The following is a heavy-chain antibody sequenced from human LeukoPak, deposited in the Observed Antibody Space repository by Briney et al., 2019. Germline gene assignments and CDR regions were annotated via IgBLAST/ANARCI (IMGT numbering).Heavy chain of an antibody. V-gene: IGHV4-59*01. CDR1: GGSISSYY. J-gene: IGHJ6*02. Sequence: PSETLSLTCTVSGGSISSYYWSWIRQPPGKGLEWIGYIYYSGSTNYNPSLKSRVTISVDTSKNHFSLKLSSVTAADTAVYYCARGHSGSHPEDYYYYYGMDVWGQGTTVTVSS. CDR2: IYYSGST. D-gene: IGHD1-26*01. CDR3: ARGHSGSHPEDYYYYYGMDV.